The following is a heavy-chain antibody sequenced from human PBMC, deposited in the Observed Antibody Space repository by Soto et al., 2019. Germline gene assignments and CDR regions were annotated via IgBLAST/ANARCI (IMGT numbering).Heavy chain of an antibody. V-gene: IGHV3-23*01. CDR1: GFTFSSYA. D-gene: IGHD3-10*01. J-gene: IGHJ4*02. CDR3: AKGSKLLWFGESHSDPYY. CDR2: ISGSGGST. Sequence: GGSLRLSCAASGFTFSSYAMSWVRPAPGEGLEWVSAISGSGGSTYYADSVKGRFTISRDNSKNTLYLQMNSLRAEDTAVYYCAKGSKLLWFGESHSDPYYWGQGTLVTVSS.